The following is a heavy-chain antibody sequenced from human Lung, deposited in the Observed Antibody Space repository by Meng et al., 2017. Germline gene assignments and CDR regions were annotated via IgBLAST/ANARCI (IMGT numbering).Heavy chain of an antibody. CDR1: GFTFTDHW. V-gene: IGHV3-74*01. J-gene: IGHJ1*01. Sequence: EVQLVESEGGLVPPGGSLGLSCAASGFTFTDHWMHWVRQGPGKGLVWVSRINRDGTKPTYADSVKGRFTISRDNAKNTLYLQMNNLRAEDTAFYYCTNDRLNHWGQGALVTVSS. CDR3: TNDRLNH. CDR2: INRDGTKP. D-gene: IGHD1-1*01.